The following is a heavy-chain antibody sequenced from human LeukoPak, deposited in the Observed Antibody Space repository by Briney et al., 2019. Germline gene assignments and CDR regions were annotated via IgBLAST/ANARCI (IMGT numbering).Heavy chain of an antibody. CDR2: INSDGSST. J-gene: IGHJ3*01. Sequence: GGSLRLSCAASGFTFSSYWMHWVRQAPGKGLVWVSRINSDGSSTSYADSVKGRFTISRDNAKNTLYLQMNSLRVEDTAVYYCARGNSSSKYRASDVWGQGTMVTVSS. V-gene: IGHV3-74*01. CDR3: ARGNSSSKYRASDV. D-gene: IGHD6-13*01. CDR1: GFTFSSYW.